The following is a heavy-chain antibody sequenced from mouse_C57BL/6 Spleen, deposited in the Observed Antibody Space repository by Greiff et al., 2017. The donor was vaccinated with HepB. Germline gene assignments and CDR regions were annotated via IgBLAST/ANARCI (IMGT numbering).Heavy chain of an antibody. CDR3: TRFDYYGSSYGWFAY. CDR1: GYTFTDYE. CDR2: IDPETGGT. J-gene: IGHJ3*01. Sequence: LKQSGAELVRPGASVTLSCKASGYTFTDYEMHWVKQTPVHGLEWIGAIDPETGGTAYNQKFKGKAILTADKSSSTAYMELRSLTSEDSAVYYCTRFDYYGSSYGWFAYWGQGTLVTVSA. D-gene: IGHD1-1*01. V-gene: IGHV1-15*01.